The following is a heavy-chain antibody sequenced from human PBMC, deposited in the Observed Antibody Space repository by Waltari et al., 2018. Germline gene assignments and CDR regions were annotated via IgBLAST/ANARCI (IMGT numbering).Heavy chain of an antibody. D-gene: IGHD3-10*01. CDR3: AKDAFGNTYLDH. CDR1: GFSLSTFG. Sequence: QVQLVESGGGVVQPGMSLRLSCAASGFSLSTFGMHWVRQAPGKGLEWVALALFDGIKTDYADSVRGRFTISRDNSKNTLYLDINNLRVDDTGIYYCAKDAFGNTYLDHWGQGTVVTVSS. V-gene: IGHV3-33*06. CDR2: ALFDGIKT. J-gene: IGHJ5*02.